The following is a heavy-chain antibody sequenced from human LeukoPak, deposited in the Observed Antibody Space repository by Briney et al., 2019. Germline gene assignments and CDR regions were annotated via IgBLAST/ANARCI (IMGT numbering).Heavy chain of an antibody. CDR3: ARVNLRGSQYNWFDP. Sequence: LVKVSCKASGGTLNSHIFTWVRQAPGQGLEWVGKITPIIDVSKYAQKFQGRLTITADKSTATVYMELSGLKSEDTAVYYCARVNLRGSQYNWFDPWGQGTLVSVSS. CDR1: GGTLNSHI. D-gene: IGHD1-26*01. J-gene: IGHJ5*02. V-gene: IGHV1-69*02. CDR2: ITPIIDVS.